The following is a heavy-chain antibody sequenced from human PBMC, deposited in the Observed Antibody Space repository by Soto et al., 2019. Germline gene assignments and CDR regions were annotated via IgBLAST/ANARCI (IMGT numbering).Heavy chain of an antibody. CDR3: ARARLSNGDPNIYFFYGLDG. CDR1: GDMFRNSA. D-gene: IGHD6-6*01. Sequence: QVQLVQSGAEVKRPGSSVKVSCKASGDMFRNSAFTWVRQAPGQGLAWMGVIIPLFRKTDVAQNFQGRVTFTADESTSSLYMGVSSLASGDTAVYYCARARLSNGDPNIYFFYGLDGWGQGTTITVSS. J-gene: IGHJ6*02. V-gene: IGHV1-69*01. CDR2: IIPLFRKT.